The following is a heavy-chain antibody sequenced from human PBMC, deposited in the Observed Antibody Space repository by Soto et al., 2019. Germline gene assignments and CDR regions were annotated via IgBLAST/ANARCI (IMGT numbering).Heavy chain of an antibody. CDR3: ARSGSESGYAPSWPYSSGWYGDYYGMDV. Sequence: HPGGSLRLSCAASTSGFGGSNYMTWVRQAPGKGLEWVSVIYRDGNTYYVDSVKGQFTISRDNAKNSLYLQMNSLRAEDTAVYYCARSGSESGYAPSWPYSSGWYGDYYGMDVWGQGTTVTVSS. J-gene: IGHJ6*02. CDR2: IYRDGNT. D-gene: IGHD6-19*01. V-gene: IGHV3-53*01. CDR1: TSGFGGSNY.